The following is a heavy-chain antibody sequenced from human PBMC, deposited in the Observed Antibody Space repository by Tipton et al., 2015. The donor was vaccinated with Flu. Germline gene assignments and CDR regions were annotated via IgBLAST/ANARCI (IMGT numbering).Heavy chain of an antibody. V-gene: IGHV4-61*02. CDR3: ARAGGSNSWYVY. CDR1: GDSIRSSNYY. D-gene: IGHD6-13*01. Sequence: TLSLTCTVSGDSIRSSNYYWGWIRQPPGKGLEWIGRIYTSGRTDYNPSLKSRITISVDTSNNLFSLNLRSVSAADTAVYYCARAGGSNSWYVYWGQGTLVTVSS. J-gene: IGHJ4*02. CDR2: IYTSGRT.